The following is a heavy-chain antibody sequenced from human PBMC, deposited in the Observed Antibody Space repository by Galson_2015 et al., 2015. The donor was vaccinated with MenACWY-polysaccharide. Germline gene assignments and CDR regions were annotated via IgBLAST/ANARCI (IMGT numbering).Heavy chain of an antibody. CDR3: ARGPGELLIFDY. CDR1: GFTFDDYA. J-gene: IGHJ4*02. Sequence: SLRLSCAASGFTFDDYAMHWVRQAPGKGLEWVSGISWNSGSIGYADSVKGRFTISRDNAKNSLYLQMNSLRAEDTALYYCARGPGELLIFDYWGQGTLVTVSS. V-gene: IGHV3-9*01. CDR2: ISWNSGSI. D-gene: IGHD3-10*01.